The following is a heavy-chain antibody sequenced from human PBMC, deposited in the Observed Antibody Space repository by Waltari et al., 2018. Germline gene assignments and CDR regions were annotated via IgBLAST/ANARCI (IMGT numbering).Heavy chain of an antibody. Sequence: QLQLQESGPGLVKPSETLSLTCTVSGGSISSSSYYWGWIRQPPGKGLEWIGSILYSGVTYYNPSLKSRVTISVDTSKNQCSRKLSSVTAADTAVYYCARHEGVGATDYWGQGTLVTVSS. J-gene: IGHJ4*02. D-gene: IGHD1-26*01. CDR1: GGSISSSSYY. V-gene: IGHV4-39*01. CDR2: ILYSGVT. CDR3: ARHEGVGATDY.